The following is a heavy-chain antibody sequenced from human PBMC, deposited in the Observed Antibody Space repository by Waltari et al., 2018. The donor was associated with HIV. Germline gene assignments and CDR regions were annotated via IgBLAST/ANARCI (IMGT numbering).Heavy chain of an antibody. CDR1: GFTFSSYG. D-gene: IGHD3-16*02. CDR3: ARTHGELSLSRGLFGY. J-gene: IGHJ4*02. CDR2: IQYNGGNK. V-gene: IGHV3-30*02. Sequence: QVQLVESGGGVVQPGGSLRLYCAASGFTFSSYGMHGVRQAQGNGPEWVKFIQYNGGNKYCDDSVKCRFSISRDHSNDTLYLQMDSLRAEDTAVYYFARTHGELSLSRGLFGYWGQGTLVTVSS.